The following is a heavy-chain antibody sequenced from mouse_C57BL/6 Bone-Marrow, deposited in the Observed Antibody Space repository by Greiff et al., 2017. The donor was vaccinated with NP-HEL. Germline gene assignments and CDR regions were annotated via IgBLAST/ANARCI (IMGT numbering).Heavy chain of an antibody. CDR3: ASNYGSSWYFDV. D-gene: IGHD1-1*01. CDR2: IYPRSGNT. CDR1: GYTFTSYG. J-gene: IGHJ1*03. Sequence: QVQLQQSGAELAGPGASVKLSCKASGYTFTSYGISWVKQSTGQGLEWIGEIYPRSGNTYYNEKFKGKATLTADKSSSTAYMGLRSLTSEDSAVYFCASNYGSSWYFDVWGTGTTVTVSS. V-gene: IGHV1-81*01.